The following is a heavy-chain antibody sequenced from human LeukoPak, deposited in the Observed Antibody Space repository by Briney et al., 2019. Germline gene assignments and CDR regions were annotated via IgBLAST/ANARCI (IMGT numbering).Heavy chain of an antibody. CDR2: IKEDGREK. Sequence: GGSLRLSCEASGFRFSDYWMTWVRQAPGKGLEWVANIKEDGREKYYVDSVKGRFTLSKGNAKNSVYLQMNSLGAEDTAVYYCARGWGEKGYCRGGTCNNPQFDYWGQGILVTVSS. CDR1: GFRFSDYW. J-gene: IGHJ4*02. D-gene: IGHD2-15*01. V-gene: IGHV3-7*01. CDR3: ARGWGEKGYCRGGTCNNPQFDY.